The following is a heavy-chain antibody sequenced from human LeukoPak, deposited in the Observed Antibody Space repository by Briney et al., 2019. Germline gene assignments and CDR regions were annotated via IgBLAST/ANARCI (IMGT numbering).Heavy chain of an antibody. V-gene: IGHV3-30*02. CDR3: AKRGQYSSSWATDY. D-gene: IGHD6-6*01. Sequence: GGSLSLSCAASGFTFSSYGMHWVRQAPGKGLEWVAFIRYDGSNKYYADSVKGRFTISRDNSKNTLYLQMNSLRAEDTAVYYCAKRGQYSSSWATDYWGQGTLVTVSS. CDR1: GFTFSSYG. CDR2: IRYDGSNK. J-gene: IGHJ4*02.